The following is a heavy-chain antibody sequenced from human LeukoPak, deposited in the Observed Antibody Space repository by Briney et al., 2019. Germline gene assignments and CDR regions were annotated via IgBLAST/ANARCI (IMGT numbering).Heavy chain of an antibody. Sequence: SETLSLTCAVYGGSISGYYWSWIRQPPGKGLEWIGEINHSGSTNYNPSLKSRVTISVDTSKNQFSLKLSSVTAADTAVYYCARTIFGVVINFYFDYWGQGTLVTVSS. CDR3: ARTIFGVVINFYFDY. CDR1: GGSISGYY. CDR2: INHSGST. D-gene: IGHD3-3*01. V-gene: IGHV4-34*01. J-gene: IGHJ4*02.